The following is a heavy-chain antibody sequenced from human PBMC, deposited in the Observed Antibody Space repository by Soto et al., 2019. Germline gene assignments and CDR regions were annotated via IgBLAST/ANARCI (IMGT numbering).Heavy chain of an antibody. Sequence: ASVKVSCKASGYTFTSYGISWVRQAPGQGLEWMGWISAYNGNTNYAQKLQGRVTMTTDTSTSTAYMELRSLRSDDTAVYYCARDTTNYDILTGYYVGEFDYWGQGTLVTISS. CDR3: ARDTTNYDILTGYYVGEFDY. CDR2: ISAYNGNT. CDR1: GYTFTSYG. D-gene: IGHD3-9*01. J-gene: IGHJ4*02. V-gene: IGHV1-18*01.